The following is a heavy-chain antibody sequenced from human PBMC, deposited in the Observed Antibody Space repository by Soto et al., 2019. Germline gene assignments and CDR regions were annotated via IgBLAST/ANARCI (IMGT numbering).Heavy chain of an antibody. CDR3: AQTLGSAVAGPGRFDL. V-gene: IGHV1-69*12. D-gene: IGHD6-19*01. CDR1: GGTFNRYA. J-gene: IGHJ2*01. Sequence: QVQLVQSGAEVKKPGSSVKVSCKASGGTFNRYAISWLRQAPGQGPEWMGGITPMFGIGNYAQKFQGRVTITADASTTTVHMELRRLTCDDTAVYYCAQTLGSAVAGPGRFDLWGRGTRVIVSS. CDR2: ITPMFGIG.